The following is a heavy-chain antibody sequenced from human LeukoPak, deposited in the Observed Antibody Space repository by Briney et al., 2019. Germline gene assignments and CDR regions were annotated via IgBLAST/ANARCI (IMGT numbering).Heavy chain of an antibody. CDR1: RFTFSSYA. CDR3: AKGDYVNALGYFDY. CDR2: LSGSGGST. V-gene: IGHV3-23*01. J-gene: IGHJ4*02. Sequence: GGSLRLSCAASRFTFSSYAMTWVRQPPGKGLEWVSGLSGSGGSTYYADSVKGRFTTSRDNSKNTLYLQMNSLRAEDTAVYYCAKGDYVNALGYFDYWGQGTLVTVSS. D-gene: IGHD4-17*01.